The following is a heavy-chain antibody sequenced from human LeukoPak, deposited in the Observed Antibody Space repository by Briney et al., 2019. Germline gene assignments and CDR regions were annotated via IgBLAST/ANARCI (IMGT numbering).Heavy chain of an antibody. CDR2: IYPGDSDT. CDR3: ARSSGSFLPRYVDV. D-gene: IGHD1-26*01. V-gene: IGHV5-51*01. CDR1: GYMFTTYC. Sequence: GASLEISCKGSGYMFTTYCIGWVRQMPGKGLEWMGIIYPGDSDTRYSPSFQGQVTISADKSISTAYLQWSGLKASDTAIYYCARSSGSFLPRYVDVWGQGTTVTVSS. J-gene: IGHJ6*02.